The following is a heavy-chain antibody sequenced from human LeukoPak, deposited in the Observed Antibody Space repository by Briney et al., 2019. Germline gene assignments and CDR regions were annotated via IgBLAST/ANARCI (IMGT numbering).Heavy chain of an antibody. D-gene: IGHD6-13*01. J-gene: IGHJ4*02. CDR2: INPNSGGT. Sequence: ASVKVSCKASGYTLTGYYMHWVRQAPGQGLEWMGWINPNSGGTNYAQKFQGRVTMTRDTSISTAYMELSRLRSDDTAVYYCARGQGSSSWYFRSFDYWGQGTLVTVSS. CDR1: GYTLTGYY. CDR3: ARGQGSSSWYFRSFDY. V-gene: IGHV1-2*02.